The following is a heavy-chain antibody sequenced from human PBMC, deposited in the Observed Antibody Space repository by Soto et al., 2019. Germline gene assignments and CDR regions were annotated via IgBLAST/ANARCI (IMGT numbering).Heavy chain of an antibody. V-gene: IGHV1-8*02. D-gene: IGHD2-21*01. CDR2: MNPNTGNI. Sequence: QVELVQSGAEVKKPGASVKVSCQASEDTFTHYDINWVRQATGQGLEWMGWMNPNTGNIDYAHKFQGRLTMTRDTSTRTVYMELSSLRSDDTAVYYCVRRVASGHRSWFDPWGLGTLVTVSS. J-gene: IGHJ5*02. CDR3: VRRVASGHRSWFDP. CDR1: EDTFTHYD.